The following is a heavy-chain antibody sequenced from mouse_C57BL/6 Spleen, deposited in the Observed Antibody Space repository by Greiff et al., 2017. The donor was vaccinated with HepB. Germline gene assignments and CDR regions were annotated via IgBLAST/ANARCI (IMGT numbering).Heavy chain of an antibody. Sequence: VQRVESGPGLVQPSQSLSITCTVSGFSLTSYGVHWVRQSPGKGLEWLGVIWRGGSTDYNAAFMSRLSITKDNSKSQVFFKMNSLQADDTAIYYCATPILHGDWYFDVWGTGTTVTVSS. V-gene: IGHV2-5*01. CDR2: IWRGGST. CDR1: GFSLTSYG. CDR3: ATPILHGDWYFDV. J-gene: IGHJ1*03.